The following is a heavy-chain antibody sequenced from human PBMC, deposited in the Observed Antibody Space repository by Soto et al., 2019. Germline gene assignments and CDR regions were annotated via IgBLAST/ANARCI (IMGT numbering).Heavy chain of an antibody. CDR3: AKDCIGQWLSDY. V-gene: IGHV3-23*01. D-gene: IGHD6-19*01. CDR1: GFTFSSYA. Sequence: GGSLRLSCAASGFTFSSYAMSWVRQAPGKGLEWGSAISGSGGSTYYDDSVKGRLSISRDNSKNTLYLQMNGLRAEDTAVYYCAKDCIGQWLSDYWGQGTLVTVSS. CDR2: ISGSGGST. J-gene: IGHJ4*02.